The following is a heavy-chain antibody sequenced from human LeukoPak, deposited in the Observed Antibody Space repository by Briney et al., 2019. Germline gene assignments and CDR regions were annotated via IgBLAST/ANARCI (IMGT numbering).Heavy chain of an antibody. J-gene: IGHJ4*02. CDR3: ARDQWLDY. D-gene: IGHD6-19*01. V-gene: IGHV3-48*01. CDR1: GFTFSGYI. Sequence: PGGSLRFSCAASGFTFSGYIMNWVRQAPGKGLEWVSFIGTSGNTIYYADSVKGRFTVSRDNAKNSLYLQMNSLRAEDTAVYYCARDQWLDYWGQGTLVTVSS. CDR2: IGTSGNTI.